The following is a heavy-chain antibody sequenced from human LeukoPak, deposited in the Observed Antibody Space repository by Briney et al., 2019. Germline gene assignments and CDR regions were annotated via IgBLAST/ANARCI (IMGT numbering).Heavy chain of an antibody. CDR1: GGTFSSYV. Sequence: GASVKVSCKASGGTFSSYVFSWVRQAPGQGLESLGEIIPYFGTTNYAAKFQGRLTFTADESTSTAFMEFRNLRSDDTAIYFCVEWGYGRSASSTDYWGQGTLITVSS. CDR2: IIPYFGTT. V-gene: IGHV1-69*13. D-gene: IGHD4-17*01. CDR3: VEWGYGRSASSTDY. J-gene: IGHJ4*02.